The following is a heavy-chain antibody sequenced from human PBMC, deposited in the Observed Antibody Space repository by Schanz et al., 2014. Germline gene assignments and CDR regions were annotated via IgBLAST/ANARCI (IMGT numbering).Heavy chain of an antibody. CDR1: GDTLSSYG. CDR2: IIPNLGSA. CDR3: ARGNTIFGVVILGWLDP. V-gene: IGHV1-69*09. J-gene: IGHJ5*02. Sequence: QVHLVQSGAEVKKPGSSVTVSCKASGDTLSSYGISWVRQAPGQGLEWMGRIIPNLGSANYAQKFQGRVTITADKSTSTVYMELSSLRSEDTAIYYCARGNTIFGVVILGWLDPWGQGTLVTVSS. D-gene: IGHD3-3*01.